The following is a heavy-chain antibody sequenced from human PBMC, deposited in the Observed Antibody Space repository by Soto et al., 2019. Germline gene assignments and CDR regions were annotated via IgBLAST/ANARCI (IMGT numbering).Heavy chain of an antibody. Sequence: PGVSLRLSCAASGITFSSYAMNWVRQAPGKGLEWVSTISGSGGSTYYADSVKGRFTISRDNSKNTLYLQMNSLRAEDTAVYYCVKGGYCTGGNGDANYYYYYGMDGWGHGTTVTV. V-gene: IGHV3-23*01. J-gene: IGHJ6*02. CDR1: GITFSSYA. CDR2: ISGSGGST. CDR3: VKGGYCTGGNGDANYYYYYGMDG. D-gene: IGHD2-8*02.